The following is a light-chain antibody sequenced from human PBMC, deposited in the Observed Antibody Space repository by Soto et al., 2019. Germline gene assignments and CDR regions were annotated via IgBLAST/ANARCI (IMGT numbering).Light chain of an antibody. J-gene: IGKJ2*01. CDR2: GAS. CDR1: QSVNTN. Sequence: EIVMTLSPATLTVSPGERVTLSCRASQSVNTNVAWYQQKVGQAPRLLIYGASTRATAIPARFSGSGSGTEFTLTISSIQSEDFTTYYCQQYNSWPPYTFGQGTKLEIK. V-gene: IGKV3-15*01. CDR3: QQYNSWPPYT.